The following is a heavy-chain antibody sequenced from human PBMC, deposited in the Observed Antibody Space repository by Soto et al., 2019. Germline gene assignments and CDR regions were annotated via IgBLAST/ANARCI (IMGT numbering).Heavy chain of an antibody. D-gene: IGHD6-19*01. CDR2: IYYSGST. Sequence: QVQLQESGPGLVKPSETLSLTCTVSGGSVSSGSYYWSWIRQPPGKGREWIGYIYYSGSTNYNPSFKSRVTISVDTSKNQFSLKLSSVTAADTAVYYCARGIEGWYQGRYYYGMDVWGQGTTVTVSS. J-gene: IGHJ6*02. CDR3: ARGIEGWYQGRYYYGMDV. V-gene: IGHV4-61*01. CDR1: GGSVSSGSYY.